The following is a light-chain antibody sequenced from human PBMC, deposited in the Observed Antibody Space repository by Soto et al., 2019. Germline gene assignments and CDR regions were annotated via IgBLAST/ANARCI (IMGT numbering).Light chain of an antibody. CDR3: QQYDNLLLP. Sequence: NQITKCPAALSAAVRDRVPITCQASQDISNYLNWYQQKPGKAPKLLIYDASNLETGVPSRFIVISSRTDLTFTISSLEPAAIPTYHCQQYDNLLLPFPPGTKVYIK. CDR1: QDISNY. CDR2: DAS. J-gene: IGKJ3*01. V-gene: IGKV1-33*01.